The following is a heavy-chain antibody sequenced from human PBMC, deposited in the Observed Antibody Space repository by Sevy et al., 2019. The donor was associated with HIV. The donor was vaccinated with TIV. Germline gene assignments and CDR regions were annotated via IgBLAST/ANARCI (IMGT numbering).Heavy chain of an antibody. CDR1: GFTFSNYN. CDR3: ARVVAYCSGGSCFPGYYYGMDV. CDR2: ISSSSRYI. Sequence: GSLRLSCAASGFTFSNYNMNLVRQAPGKGLEWVSSISSSSRYIYYADSMKGRFTISRDNAKNSLYLQMNSLRAEDTAVYYCARVVAYCSGGSCFPGYYYGMDVWGQGTTVTVSS. J-gene: IGHJ6*02. V-gene: IGHV3-21*01. D-gene: IGHD2-15*01.